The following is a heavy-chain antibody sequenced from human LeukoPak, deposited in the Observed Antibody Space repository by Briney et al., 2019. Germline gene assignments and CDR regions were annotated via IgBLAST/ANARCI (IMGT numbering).Heavy chain of an antibody. J-gene: IGHJ6*03. D-gene: IGHD5-12*01. Sequence: ASVKISCKASGYSFSTYGISWVRQTPGQGLEWMGRISVYNGNTNYAERFQDRVTMTTDTSTSTAYMELRSLTSDDTAAYFCASSGYRYSYDFDYYMHVWGTGTTVTVSS. V-gene: IGHV1-18*01. CDR2: ISVYNGNT. CDR1: GYSFSTYG. CDR3: ASSGYRYSYDFDYYMHV.